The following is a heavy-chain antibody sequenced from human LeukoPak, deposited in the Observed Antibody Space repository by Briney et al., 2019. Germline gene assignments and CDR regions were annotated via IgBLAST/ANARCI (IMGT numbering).Heavy chain of an antibody. V-gene: IGHV3-23*01. J-gene: IGHJ4*02. CDR1: GVTFSNYA. CDR2: INGGGGST. D-gene: IGHD2-8*02. Sequence: PGGSLRLSCAASGVTFSNYAMSWVRQAPGKGLEWVSSINGGGGSTYYADAVKGRFTISRDNSKNTLYLQMNSLRAEDTAVYYCTRRAGGNLYDLDNWGQGTLVTVSS. CDR3: TRRAGGNLYDLDN.